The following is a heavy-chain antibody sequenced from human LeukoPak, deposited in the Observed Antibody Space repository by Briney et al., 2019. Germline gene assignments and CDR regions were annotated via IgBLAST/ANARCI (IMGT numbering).Heavy chain of an antibody. CDR2: INHSGST. Sequence: KPSETLSLTCAVSGGSFSGYYWSWIRQPPGKGLEWIGEINHSGSTNYNPSLKSRVTISVDTSNNQFSLRLSSVTAADTAVYYCARMRGYSYGREYNWFDPWGQGTLVTVSS. D-gene: IGHD5-18*01. V-gene: IGHV4-34*01. CDR3: ARMRGYSYGREYNWFDP. CDR1: GGSFSGYY. J-gene: IGHJ5*02.